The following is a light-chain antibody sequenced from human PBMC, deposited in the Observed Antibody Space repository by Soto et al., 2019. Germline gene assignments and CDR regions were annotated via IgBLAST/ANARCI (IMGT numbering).Light chain of an antibody. CDR2: EVT. Sequence: QSALTQPASVSGSPGQSITISCTGTRSDIGRYNYVSWYQQHPGKAPKLMIYEVTYRPSGVSARFSGSKSGSTASLTISGLQAEGEADYFGSSFSTTSSPHILFGGGTKLTVL. V-gene: IGLV2-14*01. CDR3: SSFSTTSSPHIL. CDR1: RSDIGRYNY. J-gene: IGLJ2*01.